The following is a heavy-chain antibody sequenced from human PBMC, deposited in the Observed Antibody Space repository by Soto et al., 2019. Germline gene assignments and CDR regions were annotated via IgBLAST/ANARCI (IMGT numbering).Heavy chain of an antibody. J-gene: IGHJ5*02. CDR3: ARQDFFGYYYGSGSYYKPPNWFDP. Sequence: SETLSLTCTVSGGSISNSSYYLGWIRQPPGKGLEWIGSIYYSGSTYYNPSLKSRVTISVDTSKNQFSLKLSSVTAADTAVYYCARQDFFGYYYGSGSYYKPPNWFDPWGQGTLVTVSS. D-gene: IGHD3-10*01. V-gene: IGHV4-39*01. CDR1: GGSISNSSYY. CDR2: IYYSGST.